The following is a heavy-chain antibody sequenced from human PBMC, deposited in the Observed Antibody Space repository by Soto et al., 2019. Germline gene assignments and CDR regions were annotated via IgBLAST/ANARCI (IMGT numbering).Heavy chain of an antibody. CDR2: IWYDGSNK. J-gene: IGHJ4*02. V-gene: IGHV3-33*01. Sequence: GGSLRLSCAASGFTFSSYGMHWVRQAPGKGLEWVAVIWYDGSNKYYADSVKGRFTISRDNSKNTLYLQMNSLRAEDTAVYYCARDPGWTTVNNYFDYWGQGTLVTVSS. D-gene: IGHD4-4*01. CDR3: ARDPGWTTVNNYFDY. CDR1: GFTFSSYG.